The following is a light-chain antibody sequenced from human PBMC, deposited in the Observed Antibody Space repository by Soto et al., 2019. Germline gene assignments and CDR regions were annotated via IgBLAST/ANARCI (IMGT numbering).Light chain of an antibody. J-gene: IGKJ4*01. CDR2: AAS. CDR3: QQLNSYPLT. Sequence: QLTQSPSFLSASVGDRVTITCRASQGISSYLAWYQQKPGKAPKLLIYAASTLQSGVPSRFSGSGSGTEFTLTISSLQPEDFATYYCQQLNSYPLTFGGGTKVEIK. V-gene: IGKV1-9*01. CDR1: QGISSY.